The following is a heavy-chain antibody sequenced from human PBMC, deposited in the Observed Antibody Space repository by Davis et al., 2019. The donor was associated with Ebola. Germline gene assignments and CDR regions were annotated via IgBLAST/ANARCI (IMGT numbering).Heavy chain of an antibody. V-gene: IGHV4-34*01. D-gene: IGHD6-13*01. CDR2: INHSGAT. Sequence: PSETLSLTCAVYGGSFSGYYWRWIRQPPGKGLEWIGEINHSGATNYNPSLKSRVTISVDTSKNQFSLKLNSVTAADTAVYYCTRGWGQQRWFYSWGQGTLVTVSS. CDR1: GGSFSGYY. CDR3: TRGWGQQRWFYS. J-gene: IGHJ5*01.